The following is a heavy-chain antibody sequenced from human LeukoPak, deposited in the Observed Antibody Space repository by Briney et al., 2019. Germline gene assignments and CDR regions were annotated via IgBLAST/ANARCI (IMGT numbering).Heavy chain of an antibody. CDR3: ARDPRIGAYGGYVPVAFDI. Sequence: PSETLSLTCTVSGGSISSYYWSWIRQPAGKGLEWIGRIYTSGSTNYNPSLKSRVTMSVDTSKNQFSLKLSSVTAADTAVYYCARDPRIGAYGGYVPVAFDIWGQGTMVTVSS. J-gene: IGHJ3*02. CDR1: GGSISSYY. V-gene: IGHV4-4*07. CDR2: IYTSGST. D-gene: IGHD4-17*01.